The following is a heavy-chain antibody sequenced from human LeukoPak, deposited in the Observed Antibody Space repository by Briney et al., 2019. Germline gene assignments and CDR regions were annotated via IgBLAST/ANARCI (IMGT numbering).Heavy chain of an antibody. CDR1: GYTFTSYY. D-gene: IGHD4-23*01. J-gene: IGHJ5*02. Sequence: ASVTVSFTASGYTFTSYYMHWVRQAPGQGLEWMGLVNPSGDSTSYAQKFQGRLTMTRDTSTSTVYMELSSLRSEDTAVYYCAYGGYYGWSSGTRFDPWGQGSLVTVSS. V-gene: IGHV1-46*01. CDR3: AYGGYYGWSSGTRFDP. CDR2: VNPSGDST.